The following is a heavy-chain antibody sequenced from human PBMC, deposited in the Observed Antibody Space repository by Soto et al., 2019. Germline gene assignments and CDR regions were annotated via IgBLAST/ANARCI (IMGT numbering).Heavy chain of an antibody. J-gene: IGHJ6*03. V-gene: IGHV3-11*01. D-gene: IGHD4-17*01. CDR3: ARDHGDYRKYYYYYYMDV. CDR2: ISSSGSTI. CDR1: GFTFSDYY. Sequence: QVQLVESGGGLVKHGGSLRLSCAASGFTFSDYYMSWIRQAPGKGLEWVSYISSSGSTIYYADSVKGRFTISRDNAKNSLYLKMNRLRAEDTAVYYCARDHGDYRKYYYYYYMDVWGKGTTVTVSS.